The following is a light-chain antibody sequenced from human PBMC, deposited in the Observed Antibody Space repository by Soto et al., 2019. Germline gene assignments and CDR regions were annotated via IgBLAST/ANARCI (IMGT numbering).Light chain of an antibody. CDR2: GAS. V-gene: IGKV3-15*01. Sequence: EIVMTQSPATLSVSPGERATLSCSASQSVSSNLAWYQQKPGQAPRLLIYGASTRATGIPARFSGSGSGTEFTLTLSSLQSEDFAIYFCQQYNNWPPDRTFGQGTKVEIK. J-gene: IGKJ1*01. CDR3: QQYNNWPPDRT. CDR1: QSVSSN.